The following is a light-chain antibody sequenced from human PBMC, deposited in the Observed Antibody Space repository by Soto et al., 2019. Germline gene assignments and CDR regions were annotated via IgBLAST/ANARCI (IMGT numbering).Light chain of an antibody. J-gene: IGKJ1*01. Sequence: EIVLTQSPATLSLSPGERATLSCRASQSVSSYFAWYQQKPGQAPRLLIYDASNRATGIPARFSGSGSGTDFTLTISSLHPEDFSVYYCQQRTIGPLVTFGQGTKVEIK. CDR1: QSVSSY. CDR2: DAS. CDR3: QQRTIGPLVT. V-gene: IGKV3-11*01.